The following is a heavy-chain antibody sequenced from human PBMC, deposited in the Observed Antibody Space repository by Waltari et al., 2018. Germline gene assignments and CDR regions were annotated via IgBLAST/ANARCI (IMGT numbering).Heavy chain of an antibody. V-gene: IGHV4-61*02. CDR2: IYTSGST. J-gene: IGHJ4*02. CDR3: ARTPTTPTTVTTTWDY. CDR1: GGSISSGSYY. Sequence: QVQLQESGPGLVKPSQTLSLTCTVSGGSISSGSYYWSWIRQPAGKGLEWIERIYTSGSTNYTPSRKSRVTISVDTSKNQFSLKLSSVTAADTAVYYCARTPTTPTTVTTTWDYWGQGTLVTVSS. D-gene: IGHD4-17*01.